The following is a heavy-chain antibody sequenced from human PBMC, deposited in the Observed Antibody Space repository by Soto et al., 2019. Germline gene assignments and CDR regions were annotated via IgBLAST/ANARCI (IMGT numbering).Heavy chain of an antibody. CDR3: ARDSLGCSSTSCYFFDY. Sequence: GPSVKVSFKASGYTFTSYAMHWVRQAPGQRLEWMGWINAGNGNTKYSQKFQGRVTITRDTSASTAYMELSSLRSEDTAVYYCARDSLGCSSTSCYFFDYWGQGTLVTVSS. CDR2: INAGNGNT. D-gene: IGHD2-2*01. J-gene: IGHJ4*02. V-gene: IGHV1-3*01. CDR1: GYTFTSYA.